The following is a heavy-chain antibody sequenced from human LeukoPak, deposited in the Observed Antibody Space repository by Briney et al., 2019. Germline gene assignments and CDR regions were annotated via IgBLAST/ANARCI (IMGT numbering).Heavy chain of an antibody. V-gene: IGHV4-39*07. J-gene: IGHJ4*02. CDR2: IYYSGST. D-gene: IGHD2-15*01. CDR1: GGSISSSSYY. Sequence: PSETLSLTCTVSGGSISSSSYYWGWIRQPPGKGLEWIGSIYYSGSTYYNPSLKSRVTISVDTSKNQFSLKLSSVTAADTAVYYCASTVVAAPIPVNWGQGTLVTVSS. CDR3: ASTVVAAPIPVN.